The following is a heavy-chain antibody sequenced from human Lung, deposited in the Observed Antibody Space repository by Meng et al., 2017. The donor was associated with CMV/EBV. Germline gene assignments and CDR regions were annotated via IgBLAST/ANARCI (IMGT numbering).Heavy chain of an antibody. CDR3: ATDTGSP. CDR1: GITFNSYW. V-gene: IGHV3-7*01. J-gene: IGHJ5*02. Sequence: SVGLTCAASGITFNSYWMTLVRQAPGKGLKWVATLNQDGRQKYYLDSVKGRFTVAKGNAKNSLSLQMRGLRVEDTAVYYCATDTGSPWGQGTLAPSPQ. CDR2: LNQDGRQK. D-gene: IGHD3-10*01.